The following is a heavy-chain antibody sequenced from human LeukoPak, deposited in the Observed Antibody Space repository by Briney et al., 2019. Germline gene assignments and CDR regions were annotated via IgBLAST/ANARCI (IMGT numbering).Heavy chain of an antibody. Sequence: GGSLRLSCEASGFSITDYGMHWVRQVPGKGLEWVAVMSYETSNKYYSDSVKGRFVISRDISKNTLFLQMNSLRPEDTAVYFCARDRRYFDWLPPDAFDIWGQGTMVTVSS. CDR1: GFSITDYG. CDR2: MSYETSNK. CDR3: ARDRRYFDWLPPDAFDI. V-gene: IGHV3-30*03. D-gene: IGHD3-9*01. J-gene: IGHJ3*02.